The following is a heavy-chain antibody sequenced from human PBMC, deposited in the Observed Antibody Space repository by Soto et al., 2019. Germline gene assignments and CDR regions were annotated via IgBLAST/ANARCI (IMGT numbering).Heavy chain of an antibody. CDR3: ARGVLSIAARRVYYYYYYMDV. D-gene: IGHD6-6*01. CDR2: ISAYNGNT. V-gene: IGHV1-18*01. J-gene: IGHJ6*03. Sequence: ASVKVSCKASGYTFTSYGISWVRQAPGQGLEWMGWISAYNGNTNYAQKLQGRVTMTTDTSTSTAYMELRSLRSDDTAVYYCARGVLSIAARRVYYYYYYMDVWGKGTTVTVSS. CDR1: GYTFTSYG.